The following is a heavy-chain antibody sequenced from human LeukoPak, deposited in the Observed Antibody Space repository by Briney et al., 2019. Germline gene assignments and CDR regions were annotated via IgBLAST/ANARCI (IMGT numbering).Heavy chain of an antibody. CDR1: GGSISTYY. J-gene: IGHJ5*02. Sequence: KPSETLSLTCTVSGGSISTYYWSWIRQPPGKGLEWIGYIYYSGSTSYNPPLKSRVTISVDTSKNQFSLKLSSVTAADTAVYYCARGGGGWNAWFDPWGQGTLVTVSS. CDR3: ARGGGGWNAWFDP. D-gene: IGHD1-1*01. CDR2: IYYSGST. V-gene: IGHV4-59*01.